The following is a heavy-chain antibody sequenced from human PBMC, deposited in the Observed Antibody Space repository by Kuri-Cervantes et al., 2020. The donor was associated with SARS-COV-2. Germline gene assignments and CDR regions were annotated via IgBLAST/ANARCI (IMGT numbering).Heavy chain of an antibody. Sequence: ASVKVSCKASGYTFTSYGISWVRQAPGQGLEWMGWISAYNGNTNYAQKLQGRVTMTTDTSTSTAYMELRSLRSEDTAVYYCARVGITGKGHDAFDIWGQGTMVTVSS. J-gene: IGHJ3*02. CDR3: ARVGITGKGHDAFDI. CDR1: GYTFTSYG. CDR2: ISAYNGNT. V-gene: IGHV1-18*01. D-gene: IGHD3-10*01.